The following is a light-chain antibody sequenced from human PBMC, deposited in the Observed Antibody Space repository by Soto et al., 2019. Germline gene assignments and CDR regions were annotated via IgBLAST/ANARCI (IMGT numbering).Light chain of an antibody. CDR2: AAS. CDR1: QVISTS. Sequence: DIQLTQSPSFLSPSIGESVTITCRASQVISTSLAWYQVKPGKAPKLLIYAASTLESGVPSRFSATVSGKEFSLTITSLQPEEFATYYGQQLFDSPITFGQGTRLEIK. V-gene: IGKV1-9*01. CDR3: QQLFDSPIT. J-gene: IGKJ5*01.